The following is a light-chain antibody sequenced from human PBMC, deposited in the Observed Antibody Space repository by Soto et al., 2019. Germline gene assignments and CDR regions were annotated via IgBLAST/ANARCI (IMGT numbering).Light chain of an antibody. CDR2: GAS. J-gene: IGKJ2*01. CDR3: QQYNNWPYT. V-gene: IGKV3-15*01. CDR1: QSVSSN. Sequence: EIVMTQSPGTLSVSPGERATLSCRASQSVSSNLAWYQQKPGQAPRRLIYGASTRATGIPARFSGSGSGTEFTLTISSLQSEDFAVYYCQQYNNWPYTFGQGTKLEIK.